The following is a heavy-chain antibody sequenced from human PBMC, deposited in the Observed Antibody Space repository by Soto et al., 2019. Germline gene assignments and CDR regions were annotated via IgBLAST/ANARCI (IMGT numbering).Heavy chain of an antibody. D-gene: IGHD4-17*01. CDR3: ARSPTVVTRFDY. V-gene: IGHV4-61*01. CDR1: GGSVSSGSYY. J-gene: IGHJ4*02. CDR2: IYYSGST. Sequence: QVQLQESGPGLVKPSETLSLTCTVSGGSVSSGSYYWSWIRQPPGKGLEWIGYIYYSGSTNYNPSLTSRVTISVDTSKNQFSLKLSSVTAADTAVYYCARSPTVVTRFDYWGQGTLVTVSS.